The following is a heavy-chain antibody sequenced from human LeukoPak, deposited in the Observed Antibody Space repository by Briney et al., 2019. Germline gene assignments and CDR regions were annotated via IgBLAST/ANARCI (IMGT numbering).Heavy chain of an antibody. J-gene: IGHJ3*02. CDR1: GFTFSSYG. Sequence: GGSLRLSCAASGFTFSSYGMHWVRQAPGKGLEWVAVISYDGSNKYYADSVKGRFTISRDNSKNTLYLQMNSLRAEDTAVYYCARGRQLERLYAFDIWGQGTMVTVSS. CDR3: ARGRQLERLYAFDI. D-gene: IGHD1-1*01. V-gene: IGHV3-30*03. CDR2: ISYDGSNK.